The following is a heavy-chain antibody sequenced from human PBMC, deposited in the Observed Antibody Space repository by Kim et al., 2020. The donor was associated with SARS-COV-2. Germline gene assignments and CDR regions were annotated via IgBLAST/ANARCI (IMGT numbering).Heavy chain of an antibody. J-gene: IGHJ4*02. CDR3: TRYWTSDY. Sequence: GGSLRLSCATSGFTFSSSSMSWVRQAPGKGLEWLANIKNDGSEKYYVDSVKGRFTISRDNSKNSVWLQMNSLRAEDTAVYYCTRYWTSDYWGQGTLGTVS. CDR1: GFTFSSSS. V-gene: IGHV3-7*03. D-gene: IGHD1-1*01. CDR2: IKNDGSEK.